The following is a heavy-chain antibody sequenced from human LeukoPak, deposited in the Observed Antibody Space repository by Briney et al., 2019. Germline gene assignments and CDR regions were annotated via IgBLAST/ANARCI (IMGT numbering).Heavy chain of an antibody. CDR3: ATWGSIFGVTFFDF. Sequence: GGSLRLSCAASGFIFTNYWMSWVRQAPGRGVEGVATIKEDGSDKHYVDSARGRFTISRDNAKNSLFLQMNALRAGDTAVYYCATWGSIFGVTFFDFWGQGTLVTVSS. J-gene: IGHJ4*02. CDR2: IKEDGSDK. CDR1: GFIFTNYW. D-gene: IGHD3-3*01. V-gene: IGHV3-7*01.